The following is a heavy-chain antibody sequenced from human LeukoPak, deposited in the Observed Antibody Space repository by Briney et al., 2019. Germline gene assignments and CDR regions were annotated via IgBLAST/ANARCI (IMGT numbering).Heavy chain of an antibody. Sequence: GGSLRLSCAASGFTFSSYAMHWVRQAPGKGLEWVAVISCDGSNKYYADSVKGRFTISRDNSKNTLYLQMNSLRAEDTAVYYCAKLDPTTANWGQGTLVTVSS. V-gene: IGHV3-30*04. D-gene: IGHD1-1*01. CDR3: AKLDPTTAN. CDR1: GFTFSSYA. CDR2: ISCDGSNK. J-gene: IGHJ4*02.